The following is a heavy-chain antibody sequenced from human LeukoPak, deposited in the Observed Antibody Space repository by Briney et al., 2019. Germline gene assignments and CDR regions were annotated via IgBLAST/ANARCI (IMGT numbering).Heavy chain of an antibody. CDR2: IYYSGST. Sequence: SETLSLTCTVSGGSISSGGYYWSWIRQHPGKGLEWIGYIYYSGSTYYNPSLKSRVTISVDTSKNQFSLKLSSVTAADTAVYYCARDYYDSSGSPGYYYGMDVWGQGTTVTVSS. V-gene: IGHV4-31*03. J-gene: IGHJ6*02. CDR3: ARDYYDSSGSPGYYYGMDV. CDR1: GGSISSGGYY. D-gene: IGHD3-22*01.